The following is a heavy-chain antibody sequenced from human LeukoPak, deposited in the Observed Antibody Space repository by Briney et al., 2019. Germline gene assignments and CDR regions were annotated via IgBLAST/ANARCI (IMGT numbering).Heavy chain of an antibody. V-gene: IGHV3-23*01. Sequence: GGSLVLSCAASGFTFSSYAMSWVRQAPGKGLEWVSAIICSGGSTYYSDSLKGRFTISRDKSKNTPYLQMNSLRAEDTAVYYCAKSLGFITIFGVVIPNDWAIFDYWGQGTLVTVSS. D-gene: IGHD3-3*01. CDR3: AKSLGFITIFGVVIPNDWAIFDY. J-gene: IGHJ4*02. CDR2: IICSGGST. CDR1: GFTFSSYA.